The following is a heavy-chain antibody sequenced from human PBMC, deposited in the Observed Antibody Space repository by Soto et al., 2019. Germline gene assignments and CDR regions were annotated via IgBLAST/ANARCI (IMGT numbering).Heavy chain of an antibody. J-gene: IGHJ3*02. CDR3: AKEKRGIVVVVASYAFDI. Sequence: GGSLRLSCAASGFTFSSYAMSWVRQAPGKGLEWVSAISGSGGSTYYADSVKGRFTISRDNSKNTLYLQMNSLRAEDTAVYYCAKEKRGIVVVVASYAFDIWGQGTMVNVSS. CDR2: ISGSGGST. V-gene: IGHV3-23*01. D-gene: IGHD2-15*01. CDR1: GFTFSSYA.